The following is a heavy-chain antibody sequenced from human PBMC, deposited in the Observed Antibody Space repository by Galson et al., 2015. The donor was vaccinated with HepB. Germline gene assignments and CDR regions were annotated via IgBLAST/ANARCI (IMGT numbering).Heavy chain of an antibody. J-gene: IGHJ3*02. D-gene: IGHD2-21*02. V-gene: IGHV3-33*01. Sequence: SLRLSCAASGFTFSSYGMHWVRQAPGKGLEWVAVIWYDGSNKYYADSVKGRFTISRDNSKNTLYLQMNSLRAEDTAVYYCARELLLENAFDIWGQGTMVTVSS. CDR3: ARELLLENAFDI. CDR2: IWYDGSNK. CDR1: GFTFSSYG.